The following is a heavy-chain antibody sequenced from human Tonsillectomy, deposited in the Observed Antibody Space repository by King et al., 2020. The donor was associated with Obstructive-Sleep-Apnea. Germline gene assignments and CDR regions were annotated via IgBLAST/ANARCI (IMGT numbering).Heavy chain of an antibody. D-gene: IGHD1-20*01. CDR3: AKDGNPVTGGPRSDYFDC. Sequence: VQLVESGGVVVQPGGSLRLFCAASGFTFDDYAMHWVRQAPGKGLEWVSLINWNGGSTYYADSVKGRFTISRDNGKNSLYLQMNNLGAEDTAKYFCAKDGNPVTGGPRSDYFDCWGQGTLVTVSS. CDR2: INWNGGST. CDR1: GFTFDDYA. J-gene: IGHJ4*02. V-gene: IGHV3-43D*03.